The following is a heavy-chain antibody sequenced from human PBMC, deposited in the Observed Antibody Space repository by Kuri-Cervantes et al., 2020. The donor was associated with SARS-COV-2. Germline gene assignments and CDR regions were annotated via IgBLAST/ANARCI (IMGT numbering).Heavy chain of an antibody. CDR2: IRYDGSDK. D-gene: IGHD2-2*01. CDR1: GFTFSSYG. J-gene: IGHJ3*02. Sequence: LSLTCAASGFTFSSYGMHWVRQAPGKGLEWVAFIRYDGSDKYYADSVKGRFTISRDNSKNTLYLQMNSLRAEDTAVYYCAKDLEDIVVVPAATVTPLGALDIWGQGTMVTVSS. CDR3: AKDLEDIVVVPAATVTPLGALDI. V-gene: IGHV3-30*02.